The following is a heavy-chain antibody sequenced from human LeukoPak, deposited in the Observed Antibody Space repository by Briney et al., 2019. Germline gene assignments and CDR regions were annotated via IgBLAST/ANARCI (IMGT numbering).Heavy chain of an antibody. CDR1: GFTFSNAW. CDR2: IKSKTDGGTT. V-gene: IGHV3-15*01. Sequence: GGSLRLSCAASGFTFSNAWMSWVRQAPGKGLEWVGRIKSKTDGGTTDYAAPVKGRFTISRDDSKNTLYLQMNSLKTEDAAVYYCTTARVRITIFGVVIIPNDYWGQGTLITVSS. CDR3: TTARVRITIFGVVIIPNDY. J-gene: IGHJ4*02. D-gene: IGHD3-3*01.